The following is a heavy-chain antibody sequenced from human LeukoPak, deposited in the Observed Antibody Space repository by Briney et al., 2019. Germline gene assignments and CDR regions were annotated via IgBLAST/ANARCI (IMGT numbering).Heavy chain of an antibody. Sequence: PGGSLRLSCAASGSTFSSYAMSWVRQAPGKGLEWVSAISGSGGSTYYADSVKGRFTISRDNSKNTLYLQMNSLRAEDTAVYYCAKKEIAKYYYYYYGTDVWGQGTTVTVSS. D-gene: IGHD5-24*01. V-gene: IGHV3-23*01. CDR2: ISGSGGST. CDR3: AKKEIAKYYYYYYGTDV. CDR1: GSTFSSYA. J-gene: IGHJ6*02.